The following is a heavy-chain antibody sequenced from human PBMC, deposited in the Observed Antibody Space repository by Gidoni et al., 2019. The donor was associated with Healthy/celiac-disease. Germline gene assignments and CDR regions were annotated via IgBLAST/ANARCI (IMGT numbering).Heavy chain of an antibody. D-gene: IGHD6-25*01. CDR2: INPTGSST. Sequence: QVQLVQSGAEVKKPGASVKLSCTASGYTFTRYYMHWVRQAPSQGLEWMGIINPTGSSTTYAQKFQGRVTLTRDTSTSTVYMELSSLRSEDTAVDYCARGWGPSGGTFYYFYYGMDVWGQGTTVTVSS. V-gene: IGHV1-46*01. CDR3: ARGWGPSGGTFYYFYYGMDV. CDR1: GYTFTRYY. J-gene: IGHJ6*02.